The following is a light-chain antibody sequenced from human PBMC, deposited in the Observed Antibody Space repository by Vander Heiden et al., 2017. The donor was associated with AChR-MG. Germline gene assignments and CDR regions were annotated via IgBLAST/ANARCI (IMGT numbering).Light chain of an antibody. CDR3: AAWDDSRNGLV. CDR1: SSNIGRNT. Sequence: QSVLTHPPSASGTPGQSDPITCAGSSSNIGRNTVNWYQQLPGTAPKLLIYSNNQRPSGVPDRCSGSKSGTSAALAISGRQSEDEADDYCAAWDDSRNGLVFGGGTKLTVL. J-gene: IGLJ2*01. CDR2: SNN. V-gene: IGLV1-44*01.